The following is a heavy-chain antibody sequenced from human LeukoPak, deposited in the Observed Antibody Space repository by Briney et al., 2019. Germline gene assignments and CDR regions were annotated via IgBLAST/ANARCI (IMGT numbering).Heavy chain of an antibody. V-gene: IGHV5-51*01. CDR1: GYSFTSYW. CDR2: IYPGDSDT. D-gene: IGHD3-22*01. J-gene: IGHJ3*02. CDR3: ARLRYYYDSSGTPWALDI. Sequence: PGESLKISCKGSGYSFTSYWIGLVRQMPGKGLEWMGIIYPGDSDTRYSPSFQGQVTISADKSISTAYLQWSSLKASDTAMYYCARLRYYYDSSGTPWALDIWGQGTMVTVSS.